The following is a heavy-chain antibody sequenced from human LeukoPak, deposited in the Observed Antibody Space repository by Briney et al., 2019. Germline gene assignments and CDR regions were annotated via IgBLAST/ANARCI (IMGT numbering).Heavy chain of an antibody. V-gene: IGHV1-2*02. Sequence: ASVKVSCKTSGYTFSDYYIHWIRQAPGQGLEWMGWINPNSGGTNYAQKFQGRVTMTRDTSISTAYMELSRLRSDDTAVYYCARESSSGWYTYWFDPWGQGTLVTVSS. D-gene: IGHD6-19*01. CDR2: INPNSGGT. CDR1: GYTFSDYY. J-gene: IGHJ5*02. CDR3: ARESSSGWYTYWFDP.